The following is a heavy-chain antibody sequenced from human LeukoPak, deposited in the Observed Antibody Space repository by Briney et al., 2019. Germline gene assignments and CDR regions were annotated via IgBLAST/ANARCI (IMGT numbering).Heavy chain of an antibody. CDR1: GFTVSSNY. CDR2: IYSGGST. J-gene: IGHJ4*02. D-gene: IGHD6-6*01. CDR3: ATGRIEARPLDY. Sequence: GGSLRLSCAASGFTVSSNYMSWVRQAPGKGLEWVSVIYSGGSTYYADSVKGRFTISRDNSKNTLYLQMNSLRAEDTAVYYCATGRIEARPLDYWGQGTLVTVSS. V-gene: IGHV3-53*01.